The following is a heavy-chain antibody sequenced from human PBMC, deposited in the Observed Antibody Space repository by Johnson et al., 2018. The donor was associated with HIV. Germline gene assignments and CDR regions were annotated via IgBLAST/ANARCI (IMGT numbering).Heavy chain of an antibody. CDR3: ARDRFGSGRPNAFDM. D-gene: IGHD3-10*01. J-gene: IGHJ3*02. V-gene: IGHV3-66*02. Sequence: VQLVESGGGLVQPGGSLRLSCAASGITVSSNYMSWVRQAPGKGLEWVSVIFSVGSAYYADSVKGRFTISRDNAKNSLSLQVNTLRPEDTAVYYCARDRFGSGRPNAFDMWGQGTMVTVSS. CDR1: GITVSSNY. CDR2: IFSVGSA.